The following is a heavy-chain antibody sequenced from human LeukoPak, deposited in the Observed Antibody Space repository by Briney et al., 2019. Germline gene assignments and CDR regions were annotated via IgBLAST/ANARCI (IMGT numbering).Heavy chain of an antibody. D-gene: IGHD5-18*01. Sequence: PSETLSLTCAVYGGSFSGYYWSWIRQPPGKGLEWIGEINHSGSTNYNPSLKSRVTISVDTSKNQFSLKLSSVTAADTAAYYCARDPGYSYGYNYYYYGMDVWGQGTTVTVSS. J-gene: IGHJ6*02. CDR1: GGSFSGYY. CDR2: INHSGST. V-gene: IGHV4-34*01. CDR3: ARDPGYSYGYNYYYYGMDV.